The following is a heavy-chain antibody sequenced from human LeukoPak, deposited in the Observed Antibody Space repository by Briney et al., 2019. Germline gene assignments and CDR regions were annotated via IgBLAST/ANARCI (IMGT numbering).Heavy chain of an antibody. D-gene: IGHD3-3*01. CDR3: ARVRGGPATISGVVIKSREEEPGLDY. CDR1: GYTFTSYG. V-gene: IGHV1-18*01. Sequence: ASVKVSCKASGYTFTSYGISWVRQAPGQGLEWMGWISAYNGNTNYAQKLQGRVTMTTDTSTSTAYMELRSLRSDDTAVYYCARVRGGPATISGVVIKSREEEPGLDYWGQGTLVTVSS. CDR2: ISAYNGNT. J-gene: IGHJ4*02.